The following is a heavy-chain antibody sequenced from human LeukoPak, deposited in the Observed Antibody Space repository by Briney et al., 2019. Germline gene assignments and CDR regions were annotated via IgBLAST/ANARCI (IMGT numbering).Heavy chain of an antibody. V-gene: IGHV3-7*01. CDR2: IKQDGSEK. CDR1: GLTFSSYW. J-gene: IGHJ4*02. Sequence: SGGSLRLSCAASGLTFSSYWMSWVRQAPGKGLEWVANIKQDGSEKYYVASVKGRFTISRDNAKNSLYLQMNSLRAEDTAVYYCARDSAVSGWYSYYFDYWGQGTLDTVSS. CDR3: ARDSAVSGWYSYYFDY. D-gene: IGHD6-19*01.